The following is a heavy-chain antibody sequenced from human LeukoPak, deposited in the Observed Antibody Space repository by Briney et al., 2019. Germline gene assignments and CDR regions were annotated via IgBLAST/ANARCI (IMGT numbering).Heavy chain of an antibody. D-gene: IGHD6-19*01. J-gene: IGHJ4*02. V-gene: IGHV6-1*01. Sequence: SQTLSLTCGISGDSVSSNSAAWNWIRQSPSRGLEWLGRTYYRSKWFINYAPFVKSRIIINADTPKNQVSLQLNSVTPEDTAVYYCTRSDCSSGRCPGFDNWGQGTLVTVSS. CDR1: GDSVSSNSAA. CDR2: TYYRSKWFI. CDR3: TRSDCSSGRCPGFDN.